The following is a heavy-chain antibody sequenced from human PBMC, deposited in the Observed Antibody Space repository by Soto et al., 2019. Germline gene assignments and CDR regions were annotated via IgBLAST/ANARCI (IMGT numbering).Heavy chain of an antibody. V-gene: IGHV3-23*01. CDR3: AILGGTYYAFDF. CDR1: GFTINSHA. J-gene: IGHJ3*01. D-gene: IGHD1-26*01. CDR2: IGSRGRDT. Sequence: EVQLLESGGGLVQPGGSLRLSCAVSGFTINSHAMGWVRQAPGKGPEWVSAIGSRGRDTYYADSVKGRFTISRDNSKNTVSLQMTSLRAEDTAVYYCAILGGTYYAFDFWGQGTLVTVS.